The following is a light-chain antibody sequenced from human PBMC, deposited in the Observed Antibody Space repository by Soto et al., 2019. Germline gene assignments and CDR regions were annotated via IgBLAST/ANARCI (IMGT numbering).Light chain of an antibody. CDR2: EVS. CDR3: SSYTSSSTLYV. V-gene: IGLV2-14*01. Sequence: QSALTQPASVSGSPGXSXTISCTGTSSDVGGYNYVSWYQQHPGKAPKLMIYEVSNRPSGVSNRFSGSKSGNTASLTISGLQAEDEADYYCSSYTSSSTLYVFGTGTKVTVL. CDR1: SSDVGGYNY. J-gene: IGLJ1*01.